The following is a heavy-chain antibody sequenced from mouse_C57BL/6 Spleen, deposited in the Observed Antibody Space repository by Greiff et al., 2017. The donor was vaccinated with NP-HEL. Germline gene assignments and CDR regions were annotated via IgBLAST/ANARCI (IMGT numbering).Heavy chain of an antibody. D-gene: IGHD2-4*01. CDR3: ARPYDYYYFDY. Sequence: EVMLVASGGGLVKPGGSLKLSCAASGFTFSDYGMHWVRQAPETGLEWVAYISSGSSTLYYADTVKGRFTISRDNAKNTLFLQMTSLRSEDTAMYYCARPYDYYYFDYWGQGTTLTVSS. CDR2: ISSGSSTL. CDR1: GFTFSDYG. J-gene: IGHJ2*01. V-gene: IGHV5-17*01.